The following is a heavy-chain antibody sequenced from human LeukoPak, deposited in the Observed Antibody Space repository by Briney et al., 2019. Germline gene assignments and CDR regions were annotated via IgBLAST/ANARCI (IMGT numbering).Heavy chain of an antibody. CDR2: IYTSGST. J-gene: IGHJ3*02. Sequence: SETLSLTCTVSGGSISSGSYYWSWIRQPAGKGLEWIGRIYTSGSTNYNPSLKSRVTISVDTSKNQFSLKLSSVTAADTAVYYCARQVEMATIDAFDIWGQGTMGTVSS. CDR3: ARQVEMATIDAFDI. D-gene: IGHD5-24*01. V-gene: IGHV4-61*02. CDR1: GGSISSGSYY.